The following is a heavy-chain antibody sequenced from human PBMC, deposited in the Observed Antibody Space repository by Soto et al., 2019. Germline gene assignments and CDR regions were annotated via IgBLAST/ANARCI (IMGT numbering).Heavy chain of an antibody. CDR2: ISHDGSNT. D-gene: IGHD3-3*01. J-gene: IGHJ3*02. Sequence: QVQLVESGGGVVQPGRSLRLSCAASGFAFSNYGMHWVRQAPGKGLEWVALISHDGSNTFYADSLKGRFTISRDNSKNTLFLQVNSLRPEDTAVYYCAKEWLEWLVIGDEGFDIWGQGTRVTVSS. CDR3: AKEWLEWLVIGDEGFDI. V-gene: IGHV3-30*18. CDR1: GFAFSNYG.